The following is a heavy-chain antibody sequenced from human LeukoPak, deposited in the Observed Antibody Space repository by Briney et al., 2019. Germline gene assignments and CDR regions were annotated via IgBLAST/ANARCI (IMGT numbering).Heavy chain of an antibody. CDR3: ARGQAYSGSFSFHFDS. Sequence: GGSLRLSCAASGFSVNSNCINWVRQAPGKGLEWVSVIHNGGYTNYAGSVKGRFTISRDRSKNTVYLQMNSLRVEDTAVYYCARGQAYSGSFSFHFDSWGQGTLVTVSS. CDR1: GFSVNSNC. J-gene: IGHJ4*02. V-gene: IGHV3-66*01. CDR2: IHNGGYT. D-gene: IGHD1-26*01.